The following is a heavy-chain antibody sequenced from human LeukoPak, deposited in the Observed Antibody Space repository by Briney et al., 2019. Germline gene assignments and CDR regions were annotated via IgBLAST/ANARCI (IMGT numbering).Heavy chain of an antibody. Sequence: PSETPSLTCTVSGGSISSYYWSWIRQPPGKGLEWIGYIYYSGSTNYNPSLKSRVTISVDTSKNQFSLKLSSVAAADTAVYYCARLGDSNLDYWGQGTLVTVSS. V-gene: IGHV4-59*08. CDR2: IYYSGST. D-gene: IGHD4-11*01. CDR1: GGSISSYY. CDR3: ARLGDSNLDY. J-gene: IGHJ4*02.